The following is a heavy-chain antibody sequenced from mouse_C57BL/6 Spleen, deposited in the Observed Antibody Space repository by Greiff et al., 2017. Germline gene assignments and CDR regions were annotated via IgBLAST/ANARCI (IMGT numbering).Heavy chain of an antibody. CDR1: GYAFSSSW. CDR3: ARPLSYYYAMDY. V-gene: IGHV1-82*01. CDR2: IYPGDGDT. Sequence: QVQLQQSGPELVKPGASVKISCKASGYAFSSSWMNWVKQRPGKGLEWIGRIYPGDGDTNYNGKFKGKATLTADKSSSTAYMQLSSLTSEDSAVYVCARPLSYYYAMDYWGQGTSVTVSS. J-gene: IGHJ4*01.